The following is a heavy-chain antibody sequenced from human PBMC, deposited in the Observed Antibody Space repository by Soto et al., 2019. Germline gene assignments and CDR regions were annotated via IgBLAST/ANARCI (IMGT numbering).Heavy chain of an antibody. CDR1: GFTFSSYG. V-gene: IGHV3-30*03. CDR2: ISYDGSNK. D-gene: IGHD2-2*01. Sequence: QVQLVESGGGVVQPGRSLRLSCAASGFTFSSYGMHWVRQAPGKGLEWVAVISYDGSNKYYADSVKGRFTISRDNSKNTLYLQMNSLRAEDTAVYYCVVSTSCVFDYWGQGTLVTVSS. J-gene: IGHJ4*02. CDR3: VVSTSCVFDY.